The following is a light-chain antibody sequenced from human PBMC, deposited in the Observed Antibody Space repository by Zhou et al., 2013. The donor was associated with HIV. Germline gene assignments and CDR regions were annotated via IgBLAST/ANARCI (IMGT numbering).Light chain of an antibody. Sequence: DIQMTQSPSSLSASVGDRVTITCRASQGIGSDLGWYQQRPGKAPKRLIYSTSSLQSGVPSRFSGSESGTEFTLTISSLQPEDFATYYCQQTNRFPITFGQGTRLDIK. J-gene: IGKJ5*01. CDR2: STS. CDR1: QGIGSD. CDR3: QQTNRFPIT. V-gene: IGKV1-17*01.